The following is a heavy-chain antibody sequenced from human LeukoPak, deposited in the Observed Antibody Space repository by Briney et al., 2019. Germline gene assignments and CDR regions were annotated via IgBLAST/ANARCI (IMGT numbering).Heavy chain of an antibody. CDR2: IKQDGSEK. D-gene: IGHD3-22*01. CDR3: ARVLHKRNYDSSDYYGS. CDR1: GFTFSSYS. V-gene: IGHV3-7*04. Sequence: GGSLRLSCAASGFTFSSYSMNWVRQAPGKGLEWLANIKQDGSEKYYVDSVKGRFTISRDNAKNSLYLQLNSLKAEDTAVYYCARVLHKRNYDSSDYYGSWGQGTLVTVSS. J-gene: IGHJ5*02.